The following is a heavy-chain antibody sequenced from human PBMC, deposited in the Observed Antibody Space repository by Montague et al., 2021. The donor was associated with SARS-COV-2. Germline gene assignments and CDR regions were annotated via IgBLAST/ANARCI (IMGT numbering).Heavy chain of an antibody. CDR1: GGSFSGYY. Sequence: SETLSLTCAVYGGSFSGYYWSWTRQPPGKGLEWIGEINHSGSTNYNPSLKSRVTISVDTSKNQFSLKLSSVTAADTAVYYCARTLHDYIWGSYRSPYWFDPWGQGTLVTVSS. J-gene: IGHJ5*02. CDR2: INHSGST. D-gene: IGHD3-16*02. V-gene: IGHV4-34*01. CDR3: ARTLHDYIWGSYRSPYWFDP.